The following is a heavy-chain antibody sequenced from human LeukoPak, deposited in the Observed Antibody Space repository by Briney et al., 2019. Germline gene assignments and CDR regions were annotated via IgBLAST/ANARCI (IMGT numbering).Heavy chain of an antibody. Sequence: SVKVSRKASGGTFSSYAISWVRQAPGQGLEWMGGIIPIFGTANYAQKFQGRVTITTDESTSTAYMELSSLRSEDTAVYYCERGDYDSSGYYYPPDYWGQGTLVTVSS. CDR3: ERGDYDSSGYYYPPDY. V-gene: IGHV1-69*05. CDR1: GGTFSSYA. D-gene: IGHD3-22*01. J-gene: IGHJ4*02. CDR2: IIPIFGTA.